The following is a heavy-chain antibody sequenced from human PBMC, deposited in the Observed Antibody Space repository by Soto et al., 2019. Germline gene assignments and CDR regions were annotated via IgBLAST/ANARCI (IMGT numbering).Heavy chain of an antibody. Sequence: ASLKVSCKASGYTVTSYGISWVRQSPGQGLEWMGWISAYNGNTNYAQKLQGRVTMTTDTSTSTAYMELRSLGSDDTAVYYCARVTMVRGVVGMDVWGQGTTVTVSS. V-gene: IGHV1-18*01. D-gene: IGHD3-10*01. CDR2: ISAYNGNT. J-gene: IGHJ6*02. CDR3: ARVTMVRGVVGMDV. CDR1: GYTVTSYG.